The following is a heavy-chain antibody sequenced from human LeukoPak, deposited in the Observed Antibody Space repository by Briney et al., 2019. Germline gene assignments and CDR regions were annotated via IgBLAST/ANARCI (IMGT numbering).Heavy chain of an antibody. CDR2: IIPIFGTA. J-gene: IGHJ4*02. CDR1: GGTFSSYA. CDR3: ARGLTSGRYDSSGTYFDY. V-gene: IGHV1-69*13. Sequence: SVKVSCKASGGTFSSYAISWVRQAPGQGLEWMGGIIPIFGTANYAQKFQGGVTITADESTSTAYMELSSLRSEDTAVYYCARGLTSGRYDSSGTYFDYWGQGTLVTVSS. D-gene: IGHD3-22*01.